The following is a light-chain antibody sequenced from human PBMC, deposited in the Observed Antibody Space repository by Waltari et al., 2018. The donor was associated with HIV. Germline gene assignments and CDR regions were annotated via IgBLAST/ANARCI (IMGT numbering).Light chain of an antibody. CDR1: RTILFDSNNKNY. V-gene: IGKV4-1*01. J-gene: IGKJ1*01. Sequence: DIVMTQSPDSLPVSLGERATITCKSRRTILFDSNNKNYLAWYQQKPGQPPKVLIYWASTRESGVPDRFSGSGSGTDFTLTISRLQPEDVAVYYCQQYFSTPPTFGQGTRVGI. CDR3: QQYFSTPPT. CDR2: WAS.